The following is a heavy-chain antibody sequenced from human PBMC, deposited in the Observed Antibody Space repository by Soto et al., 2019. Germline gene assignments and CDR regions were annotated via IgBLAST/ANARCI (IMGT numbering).Heavy chain of an antibody. J-gene: IGHJ5*02. Sequence: GKGLEWVSAISGSGGSTYYADSVKGRFTISRDNSKNTLYLQMNSLRAEDTAVFFCAKVPGYEVCGGYCDSWGQG. CDR2: ISGSGGST. D-gene: IGHD3-16*01. CDR3: AKVPGYEVCGGYCDS. V-gene: IGHV3-23*01.